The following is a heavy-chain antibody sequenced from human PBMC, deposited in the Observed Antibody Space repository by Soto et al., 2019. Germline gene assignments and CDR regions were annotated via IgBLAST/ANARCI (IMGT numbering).Heavy chain of an antibody. CDR1: GGSISSYY. V-gene: IGHV4-59*08. J-gene: IGHJ6*03. D-gene: IGHD3-3*01. Sequence: SETLSLTCTVSGGSISSYYWSWIRQPPGKGLEWIGYIYYSGSTNYNPSLKSRVTISVDTSKNQFSLKLSSVTAADTAVYYCATTYYDFWSGYKDYYYYYMDVWGKGTTVTVSS. CDR3: ATTYYDFWSGYKDYYYYYMDV. CDR2: IYYSGST.